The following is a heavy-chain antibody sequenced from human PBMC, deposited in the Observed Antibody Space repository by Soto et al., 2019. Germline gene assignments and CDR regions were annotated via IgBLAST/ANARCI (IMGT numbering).Heavy chain of an antibody. D-gene: IGHD2-2*01. J-gene: IGHJ2*01. V-gene: IGHV4-59*08. Sequence: QVQLQESGPGLVKPSETLSLTCTVSGGSISSYYWSWIRQPPGKGLEWIGYIYYSGSTNYNPSHKSRVTISVDPSKHQFSLTLSSVPAADTAVYYCARILGYCSSTSCRIGYFDLWGRGTLVTVSS. CDR1: GGSISSYY. CDR3: ARILGYCSSTSCRIGYFDL. CDR2: IYYSGST.